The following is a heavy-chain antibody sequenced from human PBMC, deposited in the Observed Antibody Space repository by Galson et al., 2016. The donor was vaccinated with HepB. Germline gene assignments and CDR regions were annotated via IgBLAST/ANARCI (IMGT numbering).Heavy chain of an antibody. CDR1: GFAFSGSA. J-gene: IGHJ6*02. V-gene: IGHV3-30-3*01. CDR3: ARDKSFYYYGMDV. Sequence: SLRLSCAASGFAFSGSAMHWVRQAPGKGLEWVAAISYHGSDKYCADSVKGRVTISRDNSNNTLYLQMTSLSPGDTAVYYCARDKSFYYYGMDVWGQGTTATVSS. CDR2: ISYHGSDK.